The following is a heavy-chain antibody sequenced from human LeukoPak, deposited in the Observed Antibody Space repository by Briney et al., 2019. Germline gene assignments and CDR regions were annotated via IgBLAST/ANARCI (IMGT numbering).Heavy chain of an antibody. CDR3: ARDGGEI. CDR2: INPKSGDT. D-gene: IGHD5-24*01. J-gene: IGHJ4*02. Sequence: ASVKVSCKASGGTFSSYAISWVRQAPGQGLEWMGWINPKSGDTNYAQKFQGRVTMTRDTSISAAYMELRSLRSDDTAVYYCARDGGEIWGQGTLVTVSS. CDR1: GGTFSSYA. V-gene: IGHV1-2*02.